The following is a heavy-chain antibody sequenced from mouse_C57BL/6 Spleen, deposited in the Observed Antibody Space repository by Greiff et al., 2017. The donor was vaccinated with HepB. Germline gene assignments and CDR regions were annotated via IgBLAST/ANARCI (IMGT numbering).Heavy chain of an antibody. D-gene: IGHD2-4*01. CDR3: ARHLIYYDYDGGYYFDY. CDR1: GFTFSSYG. J-gene: IGHJ2*01. V-gene: IGHV5-6*01. CDR2: ISSGGSYT. Sequence: EVHLVESGGDLVKPGGSLKLSCAASGFTFSSYGMSWVRQTPDKRLEWVATISSGGSYTYYPDSVKGRFTISRDNAKNTLYLQMSSMKSEDTAMYYCARHLIYYDYDGGYYFDYWGQGTTLTVSS.